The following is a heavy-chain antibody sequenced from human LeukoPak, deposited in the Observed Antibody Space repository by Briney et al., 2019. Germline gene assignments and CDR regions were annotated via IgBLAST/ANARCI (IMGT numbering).Heavy chain of an antibody. CDR3: ATYRQVLLPFES. CDR1: GFTFSSYG. Sequence: PGGSLRLSCAASGFTFSSYGMHWVRQAPGKGLEWVAFIRYDGSNKYYADSVKGRFTISRDNSKSTLSLQMNSLRAEDTAIYYCATYRQVLLPFESWGQGTLATVSS. D-gene: IGHD2-8*02. J-gene: IGHJ4*02. CDR2: IRYDGSNK. V-gene: IGHV3-30*02.